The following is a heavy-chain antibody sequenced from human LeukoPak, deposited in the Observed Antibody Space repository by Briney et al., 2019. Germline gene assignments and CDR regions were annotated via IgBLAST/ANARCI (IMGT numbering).Heavy chain of an antibody. V-gene: IGHV1-2*02. Sequence: ASVKVSCKASGYTFTGYYMHWVRQAPGQGLEWMGWINPNSGGTNYAQKFQGRVTMIRDTSISTAYMELSRLRSDDTAVYYCAIEGVGYCSSTSCYTGEFDYWGQGTLVTVSS. J-gene: IGHJ4*02. CDR3: AIEGVGYCSSTSCYTGEFDY. D-gene: IGHD2-2*02. CDR1: GYTFTGYY. CDR2: INPNSGGT.